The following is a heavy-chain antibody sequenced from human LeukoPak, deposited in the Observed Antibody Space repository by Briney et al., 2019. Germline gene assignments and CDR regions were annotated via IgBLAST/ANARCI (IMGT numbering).Heavy chain of an antibody. J-gene: IGHJ4*02. Sequence: PSETLSLTRTVSGGSVSSGSYYWSWIRQPPGKGLEWIGYIYYSGSTNYNPSLKSRVTISVDTSKNQFSLKLSSVTAADTAVYYCARGREWEPKVFDYWGQGTLVTVSS. CDR1: GGSVSSGSYY. CDR3: ARGREWEPKVFDY. CDR2: IYYSGST. D-gene: IGHD1-26*01. V-gene: IGHV4-61*01.